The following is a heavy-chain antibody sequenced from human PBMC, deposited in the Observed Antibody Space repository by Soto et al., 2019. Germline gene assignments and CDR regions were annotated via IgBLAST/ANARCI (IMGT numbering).Heavy chain of an antibody. CDR2: IYTGGST. Sequence: EVQLVESGGGLVQPGGSLRLSCAASGFTVSSNYMSWVRQAPGKGLEWVSVIYTGGSTYYADSVKGRFTISRDNSKNTLYLPMISLRAEVTAVYYCAGGSSVNSFHYCCQGTLVTVSS. V-gene: IGHV3-66*01. CDR3: AGGSSVNSFHY. J-gene: IGHJ4*02. CDR1: GFTVSSNY. D-gene: IGHD6-6*01.